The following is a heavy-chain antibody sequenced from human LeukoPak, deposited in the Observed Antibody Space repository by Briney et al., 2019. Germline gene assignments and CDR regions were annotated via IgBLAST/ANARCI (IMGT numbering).Heavy chain of an antibody. V-gene: IGHV1-18*01. Sequence: ASVKVSCKASGYTFTSYGVSWVRQAPGQGLEWMGWISAYNRNTNYAQKLQGRVTMTTDTSASTAYMELRSLRSDDTAVYYCARGCSSTSCYNVWYYGMDVWGQGTTVTVSS. CDR1: GYTFTSYG. J-gene: IGHJ6*02. CDR3: ARGCSSTSCYNVWYYGMDV. CDR2: ISAYNRNT. D-gene: IGHD2-2*02.